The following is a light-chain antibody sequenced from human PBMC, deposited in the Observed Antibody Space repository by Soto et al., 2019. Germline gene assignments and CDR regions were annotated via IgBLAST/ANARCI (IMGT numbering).Light chain of an antibody. CDR3: QQYNNRPWT. V-gene: IGKV3-15*01. Sequence: EIVMTQSPATLSVSPGERATLSCRASQSVSSNLAWYQQKPGQAPRLLIYGASTRATGIPARFSGSGSGTDFTLTISSLQSEDFAVYYCQQYNNRPWTFGQGTKVDIK. J-gene: IGKJ1*01. CDR2: GAS. CDR1: QSVSSN.